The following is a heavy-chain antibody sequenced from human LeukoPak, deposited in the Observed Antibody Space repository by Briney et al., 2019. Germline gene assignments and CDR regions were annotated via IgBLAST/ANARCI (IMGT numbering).Heavy chain of an antibody. V-gene: IGHV4-59*01. CDR3: ARGRPVNY. D-gene: IGHD3-9*01. J-gene: IGHJ4*02. Sequence: SETLSLTCTVSGGSISGYYWSWIRQPPGKGLEWIGYIYYSGSTNYNPSLKSRVTISVDTSKNQFSLKLSSVTAADTAVYYCARGRPVNYWGQGTLVTVSP. CDR1: GGSISGYY. CDR2: IYYSGST.